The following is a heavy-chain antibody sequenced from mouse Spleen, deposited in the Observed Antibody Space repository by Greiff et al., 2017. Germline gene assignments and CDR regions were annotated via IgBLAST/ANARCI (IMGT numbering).Heavy chain of an antibody. CDR1: GYTFTDYE. J-gene: IGHJ4*01. V-gene: IGHV1-15*01. CDR2: IDPETGGT. D-gene: IGHD2-3*01. Sequence: QVQLQQPGTELVKPGASVTLSCKASGYTFTDYEMHWVKQTPVHGLEWIGAIDPETGGTAYNQKFKGKAILTADKSSSTAYMELRSLTSEDSAVYYCTRSMGDGYYVSMDYWGQGTSVTVSS. CDR3: TRSMGDGYYVSMDY.